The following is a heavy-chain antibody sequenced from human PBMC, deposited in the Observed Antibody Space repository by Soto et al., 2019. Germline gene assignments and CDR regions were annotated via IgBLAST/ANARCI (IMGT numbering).Heavy chain of an antibody. Sequence: PSETLSLTCPVSGCSISSGDYYWSWIRQPPGKGLEWIGYIYYSGSTYYNPSLKSRVTISVDTSKNQFSLKLSSVTAADTAVYYCAREANYYDSSGYINWFDPWGQGTLVTVSS. CDR1: GCSISSGDYY. V-gene: IGHV4-30-4*01. D-gene: IGHD3-22*01. CDR2: IYYSGST. J-gene: IGHJ5*02. CDR3: AREANYYDSSGYINWFDP.